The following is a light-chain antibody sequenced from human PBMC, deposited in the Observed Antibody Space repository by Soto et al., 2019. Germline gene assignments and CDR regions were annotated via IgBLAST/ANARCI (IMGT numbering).Light chain of an antibody. CDR3: AAWDDGLNGPG. CDR2: SNN. V-gene: IGLV1-44*01. J-gene: IGLJ2*01. Sequence: QSVLTQPPSASGTPGQRVTISCSGSSSNIGSNTVNWYQQLPGTAPKLLIYSNNQRPSGVPDRFSGSKSGTSASLAISGLQSEDEADYYCAAWDDGLNGPGFGGGTKLTVL. CDR1: SSNIGSNT.